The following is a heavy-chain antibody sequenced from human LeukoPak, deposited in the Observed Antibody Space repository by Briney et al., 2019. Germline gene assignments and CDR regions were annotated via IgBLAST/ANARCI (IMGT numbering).Heavy chain of an antibody. J-gene: IGHJ6*03. V-gene: IGHV4-4*07. CDR1: GGSISSYY. CDR2: IYTSGST. CDR3: ARDEQQLVVIRQVHYYYYYMDV. Sequence: SETLSLTCTVSGGSISSYYWSWIRQPAGKGLEWIGRIYTSGSTNYNPSLKSRVTMSVDTSKNQFSLKLSSVTAADTAVYYCARDEQQLVVIRQVHYYYYYMDVWGKGTTVTVSS. D-gene: IGHD6-13*01.